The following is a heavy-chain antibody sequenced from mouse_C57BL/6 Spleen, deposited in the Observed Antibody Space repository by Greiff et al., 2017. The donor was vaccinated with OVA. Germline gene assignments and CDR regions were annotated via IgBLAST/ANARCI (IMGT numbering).Heavy chain of an antibody. CDR2: LYPSDSET. CDR1: GYTFTSYW. J-gene: IGHJ2*01. V-gene: IGHV1-61*01. CDR3: ARQRIYNSSSYFDY. Sequence: QVQLQQPGAELVRPGSSVKLSCKASGYTFTSYWMDWVKQRPGQGLEWIGNLYPSDSETHYNQKFKDKATLTVDKSYSTAYMQLSSLTSEDSAVYYCARQRIYNSSSYFDYWGQGTTLTVSS. D-gene: IGHD1-1*01.